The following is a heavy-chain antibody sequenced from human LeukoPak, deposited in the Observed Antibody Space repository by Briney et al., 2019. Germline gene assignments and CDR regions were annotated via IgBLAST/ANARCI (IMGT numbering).Heavy chain of an antibody. J-gene: IGHJ4*02. V-gene: IGHV1-46*01. CDR2: INPSGGST. CDR3: ARAHSGSYPGY. CDR1: GYTFTNFY. Sequence: ASVKVSCKASGYTFTNFYMHWVRRAPGQGLEWMGLINPSGGSTSYAQKFQGRVAMTRDTSTSTVYMELSSLRSEDTAVYYCARAHSGSYPGYWGQGTLLTVSS. D-gene: IGHD1-26*01.